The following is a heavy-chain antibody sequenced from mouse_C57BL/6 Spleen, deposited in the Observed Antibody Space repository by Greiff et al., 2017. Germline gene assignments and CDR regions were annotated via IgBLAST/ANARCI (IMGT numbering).Heavy chain of an antibody. Sequence: QVQLQQSGAELVRPGASVKLSCKASGYTFTDYYINWVKQRPGQGLAWIARIYPGSGNTYYNEKFKGKATLTAEKSSSTAYMQLSSLTSEDSAVYVCARSRGSSLYWYFDVWGTGTTVTVSS. CDR3: ARSRGSSLYWYFDV. V-gene: IGHV1-76*01. CDR1: GYTFTDYY. J-gene: IGHJ1*03. CDR2: IYPGSGNT. D-gene: IGHD1-1*01.